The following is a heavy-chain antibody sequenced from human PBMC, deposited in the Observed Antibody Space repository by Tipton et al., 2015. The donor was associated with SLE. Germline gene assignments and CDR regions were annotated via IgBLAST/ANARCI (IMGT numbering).Heavy chain of an antibody. CDR3: ASYYGGNSDWYFDL. J-gene: IGHJ2*01. V-gene: IGHV4-59*11. D-gene: IGHD4-23*01. Sequence: TLSLTCTVSGGSISSHYWSWIRQPPGKGLEWIGYIYYSGSTNYNPSLKSRVTISVDTSKNQFSLKLSSVTAADPAVYYCASYYGGNSDWYFDLWGRGTLVTVSS. CDR1: GGSISSHY. CDR2: IYYSGST.